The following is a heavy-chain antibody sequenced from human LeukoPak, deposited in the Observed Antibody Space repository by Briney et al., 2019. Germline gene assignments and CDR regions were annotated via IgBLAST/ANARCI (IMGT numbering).Heavy chain of an antibody. V-gene: IGHV3-7*03. J-gene: IGHJ4*02. Sequence: GGSLRLSCAASGFTFSRYWMSWVRQAPGKGLEWVANIKQDGSEKYYVDSVKGRFTISRDNAKNSLYLQMNSLRAEDTAVYYCVRRAGGYSHPYDYWGQGTLVTVSS. CDR2: IKQDGSEK. CDR3: VRRAGGYSHPYDY. D-gene: IGHD4-23*01. CDR1: GFTFSRYW.